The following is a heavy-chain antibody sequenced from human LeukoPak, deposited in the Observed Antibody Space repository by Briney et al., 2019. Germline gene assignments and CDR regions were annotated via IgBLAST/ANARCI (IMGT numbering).Heavy chain of an antibody. J-gene: IGHJ4*02. CDR3: ARAGGYIAAAAQTFDY. D-gene: IGHD6-13*01. CDR1: GYTFTSYG. CDR2: VSAYNGNT. V-gene: IGHV1-18*01. Sequence: GASVKVSCKASGYTFTSYGISWVRQAPGQGLEWMGWVSAYNGNTNYAQKLQGRVTMTTDTSTSTAYMELRSLRSDDTAVYYCARAGGYIAAAAQTFDYWGQGTLVTVSS.